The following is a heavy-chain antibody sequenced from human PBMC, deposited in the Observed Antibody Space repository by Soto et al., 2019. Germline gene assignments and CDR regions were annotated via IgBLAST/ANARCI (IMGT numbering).Heavy chain of an antibody. V-gene: IGHV4-34*01. Sequence: PSETLSLTCAVYGGSVNGYYWNWIRQPPGQGLEWIGEINHTGGTHYNPSLKSRVTMSVDTSKDQFSLRLSSVTAADTAIYYCATRITVFGLLIPPFDPWGQGIQVTVSS. J-gene: IGHJ5*02. D-gene: IGHD3-3*01. CDR1: GGSVNGYY. CDR3: ATRITVFGLLIPPFDP. CDR2: INHTGGT.